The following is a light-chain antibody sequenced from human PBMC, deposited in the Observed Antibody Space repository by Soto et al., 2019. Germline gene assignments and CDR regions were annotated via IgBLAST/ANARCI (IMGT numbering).Light chain of an antibody. CDR3: QQYDRSPYT. J-gene: IGKJ2*01. CDR2: YTS. Sequence: ELVLTQSPGTLSLSPGERATLSCRASQSFGSRFFAWYQQKAGQAPRLIIYYTSHRATGVPERFGGSGSGTDFTLTIDRLAPEDLAVYYCQQYDRSPYTFGQGTKLEI. V-gene: IGKV3-20*01. CDR1: QSFGSRF.